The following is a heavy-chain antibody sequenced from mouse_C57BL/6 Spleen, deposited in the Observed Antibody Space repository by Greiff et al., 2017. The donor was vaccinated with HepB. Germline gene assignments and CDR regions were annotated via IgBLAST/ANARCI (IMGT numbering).Heavy chain of an antibody. CDR3: ARGDVSSLTWFAY. V-gene: IGHV2-2*01. D-gene: IGHD1-1*01. CDR2: IWSGGST. CDR1: GFSLTSYG. J-gene: IGHJ3*01. Sequence: QVQLKESGPGLVQPSQSLSITCTVSGFSLTSYGVHWVRQSPGKGLEWLGVIWSGGSTDYNAAFISRLSISKDNSKSQVFFKMNSLQADDTAIYYCARGDVSSLTWFAYWGQGTLVTVSA.